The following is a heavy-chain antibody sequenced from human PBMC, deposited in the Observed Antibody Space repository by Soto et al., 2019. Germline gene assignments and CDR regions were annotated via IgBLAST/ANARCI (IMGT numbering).Heavy chain of an antibody. CDR3: ARRLFVRGTLGYYDY. CDR2: IFHSGSS. Sequence: QVHLQESGPGLVEPSETLSLTCSVSNDSIRSDNWWSWVRQPPGKGLEWIGEIFHSGSSNNNPSLKSRVTLSIDKSKNEFSLKLTSVTAADTAVYYCARRLFVRGTLGYYDYWGQGTLVTVSS. J-gene: IGHJ4*02. V-gene: IGHV4-4*02. CDR1: NDSIRSDNW. D-gene: IGHD3-10*02.